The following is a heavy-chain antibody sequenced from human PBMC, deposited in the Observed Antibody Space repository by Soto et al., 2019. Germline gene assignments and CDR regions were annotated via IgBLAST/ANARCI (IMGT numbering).Heavy chain of an antibody. CDR2: IYYSGST. V-gene: IGHV4-59*01. CDR1: GGSISSYY. D-gene: IGHD5-18*01. Sequence: QVQLHESGPGLVKPSETLSLTCTVSGGSISSYYWSWIRQPPGKGLEWIGYIYYSGSTNYNPSLKSRVTISVDTSKTQFSLKLSSVTAADTAVYYCARGIQLWLPWALDYWGQGTLVTVSS. CDR3: ARGIQLWLPWALDY. J-gene: IGHJ4*02.